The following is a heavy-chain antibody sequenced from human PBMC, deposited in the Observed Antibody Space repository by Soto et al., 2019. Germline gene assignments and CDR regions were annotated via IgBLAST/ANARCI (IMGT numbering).Heavy chain of an antibody. CDR3: ARCYYDSSGYYYWGY. V-gene: IGHV4-31*03. D-gene: IGHD3-22*01. CDR2: IYYSGST. CDR1: GGSISSGGYY. Sequence: QVQLQESGPGLVKPSQTLSLTCTVSGGSISSGGYYWSWIRQHPGKCLEWIGYIYYSGSTYYNPSLKSRVTISVDTSKNQFSLKLSSVTAADTAVYYCARCYYDSSGYYYWGYWGQGTLVTVSS. J-gene: IGHJ4*02.